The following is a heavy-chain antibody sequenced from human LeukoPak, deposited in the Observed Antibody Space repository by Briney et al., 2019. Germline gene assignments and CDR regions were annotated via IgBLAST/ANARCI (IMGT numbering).Heavy chain of an antibody. D-gene: IGHD2-15*01. CDR2: INHSGST. CDR3: AAAYCSGGSCYSGHFQH. Sequence: SETLSLTCTVSGGSISSYYWSWIRQPPGKGLEWIGEINHSGSTNYNPSLKSRVTISVDTSKNQFSLKLSSVTAADTAVYYCAAAYCSGGSCYSGHFQHWGQGTLVTVSS. J-gene: IGHJ1*01. CDR1: GGSISSYY. V-gene: IGHV4-34*01.